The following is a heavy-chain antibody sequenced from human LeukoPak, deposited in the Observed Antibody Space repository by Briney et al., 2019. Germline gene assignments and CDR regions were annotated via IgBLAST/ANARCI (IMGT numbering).Heavy chain of an antibody. CDR2: ISSSSSYI. CDR3: ARDPGYYDSSGYFPAYFQH. J-gene: IGHJ1*01. Sequence: PGGSLRLSCAASGFTFSSYSMNWVRQAPGKGLEWVSSISSSSSYIYYADSVKGRFTISRDNAKNSLYPQMNSLRAEDTAVYYCARDPGYYDSSGYFPAYFQHWGQGTLVTVSS. V-gene: IGHV3-21*01. D-gene: IGHD3-22*01. CDR1: GFTFSSYS.